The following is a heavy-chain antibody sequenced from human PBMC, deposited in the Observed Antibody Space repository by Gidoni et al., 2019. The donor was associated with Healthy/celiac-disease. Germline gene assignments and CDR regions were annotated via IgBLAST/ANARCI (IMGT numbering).Heavy chain of an antibody. V-gene: IGHV4-39*07. CDR2: IYYSGST. D-gene: IGHD5-12*01. J-gene: IGHJ4*02. Sequence: QLQLQESGPGLVKPSETLSLPCTVPGGSISSSSYYWGWIRQPPGKGLEWIGSIYYSGSTYYNPSLKSRVTISVDTSKNQFSLKLSSVTAADTAVYYCARVGDGYNDGDEEDLDYWGQGTLVTVSS. CDR3: ARVGDGYNDGDEEDLDY. CDR1: GGSISSSSYY.